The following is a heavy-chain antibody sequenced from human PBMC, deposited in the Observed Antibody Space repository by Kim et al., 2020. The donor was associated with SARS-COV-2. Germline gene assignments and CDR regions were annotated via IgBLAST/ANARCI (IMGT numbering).Heavy chain of an antibody. Sequence: SETLSLTCTVSGGSISSYYWSWIRQPPGKGLEWIGYIYYSGSTNYNPSLKSRVTISVDTSKNQFSLKLSSVTAADTAVYYCARSVSKVAASFDYWGQGTLVTVSS. V-gene: IGHV4-59*01. CDR3: ARSVSKVAASFDY. CDR1: GGSISSYY. J-gene: IGHJ4*02. CDR2: IYYSGST. D-gene: IGHD6-19*01.